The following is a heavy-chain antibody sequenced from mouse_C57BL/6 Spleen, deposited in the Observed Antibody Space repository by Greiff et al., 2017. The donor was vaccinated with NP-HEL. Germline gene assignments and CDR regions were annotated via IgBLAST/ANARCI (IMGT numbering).Heavy chain of an antibody. Sequence: DVKLQESGAELVKPGASVKLSCTASGFNIKDYYMHWVKQRTEQGLEWIGRIDPEDGETKYAPKFQGKATITADTSSNTAYLQLSSLTSEDTAVYYWARKDDYDALFDYWGQGTTLTVSS. CDR3: ARKDDYDALFDY. J-gene: IGHJ2*01. CDR2: IDPEDGET. CDR1: GFNIKDYY. V-gene: IGHV14-2*01. D-gene: IGHD2-4*01.